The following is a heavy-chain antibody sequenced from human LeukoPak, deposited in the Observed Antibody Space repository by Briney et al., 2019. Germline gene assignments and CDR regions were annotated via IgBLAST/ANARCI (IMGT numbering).Heavy chain of an antibody. CDR1: GFTFSDYA. Sequence: GGSLRLSCAASGFTFSDYAMTWVRQAPGKGLEWVSSIGGSGASTYYADSVKGRFTISRDISKNTLYLQMSSLRAEDAAVYYRSKSEGAYYYYGVDVWGQGTTVTVSS. CDR3: SKSEGAYYYYGVDV. D-gene: IGHD1-26*01. J-gene: IGHJ6*02. V-gene: IGHV3-23*01. CDR2: IGGSGAST.